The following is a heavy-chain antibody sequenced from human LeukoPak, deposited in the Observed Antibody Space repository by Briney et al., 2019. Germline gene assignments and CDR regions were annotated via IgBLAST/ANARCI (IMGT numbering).Heavy chain of an antibody. CDR2: ISAYNGNT. V-gene: IGHV1-18*01. J-gene: IGHJ4*02. Sequence: GASVKVSCKASGYTFTSYGISWVRQAPGQGLEWMGWISAYNGNTNYAQKLQGRVTMTTDTSTSTAYMELRSLRSDDTAVYYCARDAPRGEWGYEIVIGCCGDCYSDYWGQGTLVTVSS. D-gene: IGHD2-21*02. CDR3: ARDAPRGEWGYEIVIGCCGDCYSDY. CDR1: GYTFTSYG.